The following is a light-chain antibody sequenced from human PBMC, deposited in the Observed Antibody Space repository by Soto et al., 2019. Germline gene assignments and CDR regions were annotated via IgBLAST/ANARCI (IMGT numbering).Light chain of an antibody. CDR1: SSDVGGYNY. CDR3: SSYTSSSTVV. J-gene: IGLJ2*01. Sequence: QSVLTQPASMSGSPGQSITISCTGTSSDVGGYNYVSWYQQHPGKAPKLMIYDVSNRPSGVSNRFSGSKSGNTASLTTSGLKAEDEADYYWSSYTSSSTVVFGGGTKLTVL. V-gene: IGLV2-14*01. CDR2: DVS.